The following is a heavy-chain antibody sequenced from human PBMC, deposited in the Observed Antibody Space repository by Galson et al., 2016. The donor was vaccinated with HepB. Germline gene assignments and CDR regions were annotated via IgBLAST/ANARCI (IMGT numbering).Heavy chain of an antibody. Sequence: SLRLSCAASGFDFNKYDMQWVRRVPGKGLEWVSGISWYSGYIVYADSVRGRSTIYRDNAENSLYLQMNSLRTDDTALYYCARGTYCGGGRCYPGGSGFDYWGHGVLVTVSS. J-gene: IGHJ4*01. CDR2: ISWYSGYI. D-gene: IGHD2-15*01. V-gene: IGHV3-9*01. CDR1: GFDFNKYD. CDR3: ARGTYCGGGRCYPGGSGFDY.